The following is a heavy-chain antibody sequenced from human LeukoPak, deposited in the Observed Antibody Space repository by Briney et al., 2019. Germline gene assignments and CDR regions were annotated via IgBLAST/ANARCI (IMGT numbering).Heavy chain of an antibody. V-gene: IGHV5-51*01. CDR2: IYPGNSDT. Sequence: GESLKISCTGFGQSFTSYWIGWVRQMPGKGLEWTGIIYPGNSDTQYSPSFQGQVTISVDKSIATAYLQWSSLKASDTAMYYCVCRKYYSTWSDPWGQGTLVTVAS. CDR1: GQSFTSYW. D-gene: IGHD1-14*01. CDR3: VCRKYYSTWSDP. J-gene: IGHJ5*02.